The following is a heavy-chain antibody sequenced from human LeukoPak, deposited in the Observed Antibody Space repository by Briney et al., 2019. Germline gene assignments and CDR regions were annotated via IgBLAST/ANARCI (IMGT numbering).Heavy chain of an antibody. CDR2: ISGANDNT. J-gene: IGHJ1*01. CDR3: ARDLPWSPWFGEPEEH. V-gene: IGHV1-3*01. Sequence: GASVKVSCKPSGYTFTNYAIHWVRQAPGQRLEWMGWISGANDNTKYSQSFQGRVALTRDTSASINYVELSSLRSEDTAVYYCARDLPWSPWFGEPEEHWGQGTLVTVSS. CDR1: GYTFTNYA. D-gene: IGHD3-10*01.